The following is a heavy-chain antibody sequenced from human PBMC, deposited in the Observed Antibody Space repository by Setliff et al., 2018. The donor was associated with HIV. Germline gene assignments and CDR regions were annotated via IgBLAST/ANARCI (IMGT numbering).Heavy chain of an antibody. CDR3: AKRAMTGRRGPFNI. V-gene: IGHV1-69*05. Sequence: ASVKVSCKASGDTFSNSALTWVRQAPGQGLEWMGGSIPLFGTVTYAQRFQGRVTITTDELMTTAYTVYLQMNSLRAEDTALYYCAKRAMTGRRGPFNIWGQGTMVTVSS. CDR1: GDTFSNSA. CDR2: SIPLFGTV. J-gene: IGHJ3*02. D-gene: IGHD3-9*01.